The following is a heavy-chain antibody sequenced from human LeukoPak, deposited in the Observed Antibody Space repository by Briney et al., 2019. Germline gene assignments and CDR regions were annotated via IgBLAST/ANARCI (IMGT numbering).Heavy chain of an antibody. CDR1: GYTFTSYD. J-gene: IGHJ4*02. CDR2: MNPNSGST. V-gene: IGHV1-8*03. Sequence: ASVKVSCKASGYTFTSYDINWVRQATGQGLEWMGWMNPNSGSTGYAQKFQGRVTITRNTSISTAYMELSGLRSEDTAVYYCARGRSAGYPYYFEYWGQGTLVTVSS. D-gene: IGHD5-12*01. CDR3: ARGRSAGYPYYFEY.